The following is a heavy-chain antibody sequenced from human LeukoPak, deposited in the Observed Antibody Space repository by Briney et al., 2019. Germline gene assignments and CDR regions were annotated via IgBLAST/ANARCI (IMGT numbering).Heavy chain of an antibody. J-gene: IGHJ4*02. CDR2: LKESGIEK. Sequence: PGGSLRLSCAAPGFIFSSNSMGWFGQAPGKGLEFVAHLKESGIEKEYVDSVEGRFTISRDNGKNSLYLQMNSLRAEDTALYFCARWRGAQSEFDYWGQGTHVIVSS. V-gene: IGHV3-7*01. CDR1: GFIFSSNS. CDR3: ARWRGAQSEFDY. D-gene: IGHD3-3*01.